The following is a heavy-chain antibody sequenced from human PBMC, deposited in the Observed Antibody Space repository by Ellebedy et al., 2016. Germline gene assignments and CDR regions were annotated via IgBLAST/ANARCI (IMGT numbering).Heavy chain of an antibody. D-gene: IGHD1-14*01. CDR2: IYYSGST. V-gene: IGHV4-59*01. CDR3: ARGPPEADY. CDR1: GGSISSYY. Sequence: SETLSLXXTVSGGSISSYYWSWIRQPPGKGLEWIGYIYYSGSTNYNPSLKSRVTISVDTSKNQFSLKLSSVTAADTAVYYCARGPPEADYWGQGTLVTVSS. J-gene: IGHJ4*02.